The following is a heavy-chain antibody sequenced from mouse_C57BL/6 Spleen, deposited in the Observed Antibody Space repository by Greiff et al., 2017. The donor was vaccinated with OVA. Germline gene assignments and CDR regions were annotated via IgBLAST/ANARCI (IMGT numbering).Heavy chain of an antibody. Sequence: QVQLKQPGAELVRPGSSVKLSCKASGYTFTSYWMDWVKQRPGQGLEWIGNIYPSDSETHYNQKFKDKATLTVDKSSSTAYMQLSSLTSEDSAVYYCARWRGSEGYFDVRGTGTTVTVSS. CDR3: ARWRGSEGYFDV. CDR1: GYTFTSYW. CDR2: IYPSDSET. J-gene: IGHJ1*03. V-gene: IGHV1-61*01. D-gene: IGHD1-1*02.